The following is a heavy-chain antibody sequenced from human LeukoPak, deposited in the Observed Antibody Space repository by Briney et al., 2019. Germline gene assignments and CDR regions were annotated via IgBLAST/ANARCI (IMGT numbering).Heavy chain of an antibody. CDR2: INPNDGDT. Sequence: LAASVKVSCKASGYTFTDYYMHWVRLAPGQGFEWMGWINPNDGDTYYAQKFQGRVTMTRDTSISTAHMEVSRLRSDDTAVYYCARANFLYCSSTSCLFDYWGQGTLVTVSS. D-gene: IGHD2-2*01. CDR3: ARANFLYCSSTSCLFDY. CDR1: GYTFTDYY. J-gene: IGHJ4*02. V-gene: IGHV1-2*02.